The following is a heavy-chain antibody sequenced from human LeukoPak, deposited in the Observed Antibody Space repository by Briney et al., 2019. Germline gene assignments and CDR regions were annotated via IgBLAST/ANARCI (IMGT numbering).Heavy chain of an antibody. Sequence: SVKVSCKASGGTFISYAISWVGQAPGQGLEWMGGIIPIFGTANYAQKFQGRVTITADESTSTAYMELSSLRSEDTAVYYCARDGRYCTNGVCYASWFDPWRQGTLVTVSS. D-gene: IGHD2-8*01. CDR2: IIPIFGTA. CDR1: GGTFISYA. CDR3: ARDGRYCTNGVCYASWFDP. J-gene: IGHJ5*02. V-gene: IGHV1-69*13.